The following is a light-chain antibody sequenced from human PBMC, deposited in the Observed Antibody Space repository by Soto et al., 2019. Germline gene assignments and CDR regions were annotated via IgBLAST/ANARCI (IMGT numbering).Light chain of an antibody. Sequence: QSALTQPPSASGSPGQSVTISCTGTSSDVGGYNYVSWYQQHPGKAPKLLIYEVSKRPSGVPDRFSGSKSGNTASLTVSGLQAEDEADYYCNSYAGSKYWMFGEGTKLTVL. CDR2: EVS. CDR3: NSYAGSKYWM. J-gene: IGLJ3*02. V-gene: IGLV2-8*01. CDR1: SSDVGGYNY.